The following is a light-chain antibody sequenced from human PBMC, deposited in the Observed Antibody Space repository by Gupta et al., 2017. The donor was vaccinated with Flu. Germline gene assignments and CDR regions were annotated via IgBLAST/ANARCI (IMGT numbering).Light chain of an antibody. CDR3: QYYGSSPGT. Sequence: EIVLTPYPGTLSLSPGERATLSCRASQSVSSSYLAWYQQKPGQAPRVLIYGASSRATGIPDRFTGSGSGTDFTLIISRLEPEDFAVYYCQYYGSSPGTFGQGTKLEIK. CDR2: GAS. V-gene: IGKV3-20*01. CDR1: QSVSSSY. J-gene: IGKJ2*01.